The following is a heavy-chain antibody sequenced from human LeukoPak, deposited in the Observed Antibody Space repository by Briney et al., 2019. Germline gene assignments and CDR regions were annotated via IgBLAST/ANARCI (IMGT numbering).Heavy chain of an antibody. Sequence: GASLRLSCAASGLTFRSSAMSWVRQAPGKGLEWVSRISGSGGSTYFADSVKGRFTISRDNSKNTLYLQMNSLRGEDTAIYYCAKEVVGATSWFDPWGQGTLVTVSS. V-gene: IGHV3-23*01. J-gene: IGHJ5*02. CDR3: AKEVVGATSWFDP. CDR2: ISGSGGST. CDR1: GLTFRSSA. D-gene: IGHD1-26*01.